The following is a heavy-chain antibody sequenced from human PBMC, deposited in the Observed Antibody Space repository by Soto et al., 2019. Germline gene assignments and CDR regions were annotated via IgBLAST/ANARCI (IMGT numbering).Heavy chain of an antibody. J-gene: IGHJ4*02. V-gene: IGHV1-69*13. CDR3: ARVSDFWSGPFDY. Sequence: SVKVSCKASGGTFSSYAISWVRQAPGQGLEWMGGIIPIFGTANYAQKFQGRVTITADESTSTAYMELSSLRSEDTAVYYCARVSDFWSGPFDYWGQGTLVTVSS. D-gene: IGHD3-3*01. CDR1: GGTFSSYA. CDR2: IIPIFGTA.